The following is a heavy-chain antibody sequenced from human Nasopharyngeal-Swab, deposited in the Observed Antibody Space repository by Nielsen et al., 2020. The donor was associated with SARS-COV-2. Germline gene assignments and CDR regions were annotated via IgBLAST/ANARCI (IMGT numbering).Heavy chain of an antibody. Sequence: WVRQAPGQGLEWMGGIIPIFGTANYAQKFQGRVTITADESTSTAYMELRSLRSDDTAVYYCAREAALGIAAAEDYYYYGMDVWGQGTTVTVSS. CDR2: IIPIFGTA. CDR3: AREAALGIAAAEDYYYYGMDV. J-gene: IGHJ6*02. V-gene: IGHV1-69*01. D-gene: IGHD6-13*01.